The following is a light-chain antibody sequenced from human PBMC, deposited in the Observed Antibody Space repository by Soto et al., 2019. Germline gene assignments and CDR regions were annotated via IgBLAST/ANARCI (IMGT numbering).Light chain of an antibody. V-gene: IGKV3-15*01. CDR1: QSVSSN. CDR3: QQYTNWRT. J-gene: IGKJ1*01. Sequence: EMVMTQSPAILSVSPGERAALSCRASQSVSSNLVWYQQKPGQAPRLLIYDASTRATGIPARFSGSVSGTEFTLTISSLQSEDFAVYYCQQYTNWRTFGQGTKVDIK. CDR2: DAS.